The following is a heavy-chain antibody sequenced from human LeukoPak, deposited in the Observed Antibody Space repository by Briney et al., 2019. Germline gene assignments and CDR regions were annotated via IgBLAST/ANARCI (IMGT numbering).Heavy chain of an antibody. CDR1: TFSITERGSY. CDR2: IHHTGTT. J-gene: IGHJ5*02. V-gene: IGHV4-38-2*02. Sequence: PPETQSLTCAVSTFSITERGSYWAWLRQRPGKGLEWFATIHHTGTTFYNPSLKSRVTMSVDTSKNQFSLKLFSVSAADTAVYYCARDGSGTFHWYDPWGQGTPVTVSS. D-gene: IGHD6-19*01. CDR3: ARDGSGTFHWYDP.